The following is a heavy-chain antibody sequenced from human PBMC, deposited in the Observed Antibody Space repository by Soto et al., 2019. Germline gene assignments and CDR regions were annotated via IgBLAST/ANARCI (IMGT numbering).Heavy chain of an antibody. CDR1: GFTFSSYG. D-gene: IGHD2-2*01. CDR2: IWYDGSNK. Sequence: PGGSLRLSCAASGFTFSSYGMHWVRQAPGKGLEWVAVIWYDGSNKYYADSVKGRFTISRDNSKNTLYLQMNSLRAEDTAVYYCAREYCSSTSCYYFDYWGQGTLVTVSS. J-gene: IGHJ4*02. V-gene: IGHV3-33*01. CDR3: AREYCSSTSCYYFDY.